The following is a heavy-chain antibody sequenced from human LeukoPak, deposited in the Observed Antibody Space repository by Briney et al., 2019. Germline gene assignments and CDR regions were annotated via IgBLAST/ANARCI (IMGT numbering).Heavy chain of an antibody. CDR1: GFTFSSYS. CDR3: ARGRGGMATITIFAFDI. CDR2: ISSSSSTI. J-gene: IGHJ3*02. V-gene: IGHV3-48*01. Sequence: GGSLRLSCAASGFTFSSYSMNWVRQAPGKGLEWVSYISSSSSTIYYADSVKGRFTISRDNAKNSLYLQMNSLRAEDTAVYYCARGRGGMATITIFAFDIWGQGTMVTVSS. D-gene: IGHD5-24*01.